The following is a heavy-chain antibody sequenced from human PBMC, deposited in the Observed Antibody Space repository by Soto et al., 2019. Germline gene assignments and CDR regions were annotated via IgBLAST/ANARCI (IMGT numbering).Heavy chain of an antibody. V-gene: IGHV4-31*03. Sequence: PSETLSLTCTVSGGSISSGGYYWSWIRQHPGKGLEWIGYIYYSGSTYYNPSLKSRVTISVDTSKNQFSLKLSSVTAADTAVYYCAGGRGYAFTTEYFQHWGRGTLVTVSS. D-gene: IGHD2-8*01. CDR2: IYYSGST. J-gene: IGHJ1*01. CDR1: GGSISSGGYY. CDR3: AGGRGYAFTTEYFQH.